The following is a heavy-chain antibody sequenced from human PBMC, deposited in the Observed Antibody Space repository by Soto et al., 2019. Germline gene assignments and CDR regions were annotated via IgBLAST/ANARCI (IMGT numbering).Heavy chain of an antibody. D-gene: IGHD6-6*01. CDR3: ARESRGGDSNSSGTFDY. Sequence: GGSLRLSCAASGFTVSSNYMSWVRQAPGKGLEWVSVIYSGGSTYYADSVKGRFTISRDNSKNTMYLQMNSLRAEDTAVYYCARESRGGDSNSSGTFDYWGQGTLVTVSS. J-gene: IGHJ4*02. CDR2: IYSGGST. CDR1: GFTVSSNY. V-gene: IGHV3-53*01.